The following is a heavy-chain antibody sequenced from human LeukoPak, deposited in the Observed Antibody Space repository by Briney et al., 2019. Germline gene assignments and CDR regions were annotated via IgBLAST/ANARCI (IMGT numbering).Heavy chain of an antibody. CDR2: TYYSGST. V-gene: IGHV4-59*01. CDR1: GGSISSYY. J-gene: IGHJ4*02. Sequence: KPSETLSLTCTVSGGSISSYYWSWIRQPPGKGLEWIGYTYYSGSTNYNPSLKSRVTISVDTSKNQFSLKLSSVTAADTAVYYCARGATGYWGQGTLVTVSS. CDR3: ARGATGY.